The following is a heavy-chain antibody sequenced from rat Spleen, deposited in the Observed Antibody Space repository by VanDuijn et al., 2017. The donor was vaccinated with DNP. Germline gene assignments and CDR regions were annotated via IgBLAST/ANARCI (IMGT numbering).Heavy chain of an antibody. V-gene: IGHV5-25*01. CDR3: TTGLGLAY. CDR2: ISTSGGTT. Sequence: EVQLVESGGGLVQPGRSMKLSCAASGFTFSNSDMAWVRQAPTKGLEWVASISTSGGTTYYPDSVKGRFTFSRDNAENTVYLQMNSLRSEDTATYYCTTGLGLAYWGQGTLVTVSS. CDR1: GFTFSNSD. D-gene: IGHD4-1*01. J-gene: IGHJ3*01.